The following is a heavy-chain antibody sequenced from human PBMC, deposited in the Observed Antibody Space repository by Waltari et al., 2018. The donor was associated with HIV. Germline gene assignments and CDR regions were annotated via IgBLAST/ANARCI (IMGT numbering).Heavy chain of an antibody. J-gene: IGHJ3*02. V-gene: IGHV4-39*07. CDR3: ARGLPLRACDI. CDR2: IYYSGGT. CDR1: GGSISSSSYY. Sequence: QLQLQESGPGLVKPSETLSLTCTVSGGSISSSSYYWGWIRQPPGKGLEWIGSIYYSGGTYYNPSLKRRVTISGDTSKNQFSRKLSSVTAADTAVYYCARGLPLRACDIWGQGTMVTVSS. D-gene: IGHD3-16*01.